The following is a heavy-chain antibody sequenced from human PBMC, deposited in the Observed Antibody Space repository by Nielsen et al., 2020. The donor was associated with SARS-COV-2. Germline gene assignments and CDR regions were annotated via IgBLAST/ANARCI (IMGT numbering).Heavy chain of an antibody. CDR3: ARHDCGGDCYDDAFEI. Sequence: SETLSLTCTVSGGSISRYYWSWIRQSPGKGLEWIGYVYYSGGTKYNPSLESRVTISVDRSKNQVSLKLSSVTAADTAVYYCARHDCGGDCYDDAFEIWGQGTMVTVSS. J-gene: IGHJ3*02. D-gene: IGHD2-21*02. V-gene: IGHV4-59*08. CDR1: GGSISRYY. CDR2: VYYSGGT.